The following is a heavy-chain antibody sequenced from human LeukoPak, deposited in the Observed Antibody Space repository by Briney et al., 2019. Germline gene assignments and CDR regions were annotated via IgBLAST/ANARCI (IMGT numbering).Heavy chain of an antibody. CDR3: ARENFVVVPAAMSHYYYYMDV. D-gene: IGHD2-2*01. V-gene: IGHV1-2*02. CDR1: GYTFTCYY. J-gene: IGHJ6*03. CDR2: INPNSGGT. Sequence: ASVKVSCKASGYTFTCYYMHWVRQAPGQGLEWMGWINPNSGGTNYAQKFQGRVTMTRDTSISTAYMELSRLRSDDTAVYYCARENFVVVPAAMSHYYYYMDVWGKGTTVTVSS.